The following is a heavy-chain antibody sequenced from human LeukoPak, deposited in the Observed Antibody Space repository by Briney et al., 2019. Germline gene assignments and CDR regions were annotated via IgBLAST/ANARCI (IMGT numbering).Heavy chain of an antibody. V-gene: IGHV3-53*01. CDR1: GFTFSSYA. CDR2: IYSGGGT. CDR3: ARAPMTTEDY. J-gene: IGHJ4*02. D-gene: IGHD4-17*01. Sequence: PGGSLRLSCAASGFTFSSYAMSWVRQAPGKGLEWVSVIYSGGGTNYADSVKGRFTISRDRSKNTLYLQMNSLRVEDTAVYYCARAPMTTEDYWGQGTLVTVSS.